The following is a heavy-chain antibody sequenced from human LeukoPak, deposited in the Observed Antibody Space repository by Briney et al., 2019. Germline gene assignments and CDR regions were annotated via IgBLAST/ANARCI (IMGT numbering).Heavy chain of an antibody. CDR3: ARWDTYYYAMDV. V-gene: IGHV3-48*04. J-gene: IGHJ6*02. Sequence: GGSLRLSCTVSGFTSSSYSMNWVRQDPGKGLEWVSYIDSSSTTIYYADSVKGRFTISRDNAKKSLYLQMNGLRADDTAVYYCARWDTYYYAMDVWGQGTTVTISS. CDR2: IDSSSTTI. CDR1: GFTSSSYS. D-gene: IGHD1-26*01.